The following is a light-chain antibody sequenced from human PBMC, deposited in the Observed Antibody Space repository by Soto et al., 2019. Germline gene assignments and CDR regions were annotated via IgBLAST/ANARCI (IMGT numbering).Light chain of an antibody. CDR1: SSDVGSYIY. J-gene: IGLJ2*01. Sequence: QAVVTQPASVSGSPGQSITISCTGTSSDVGSYIYVSWYQQHPGKAPKLIIYDVSDRPSGVSNRFSGSKSGNTASLTISGLQAEDEADYYCSSYTSTNALVFGGGTKLTVL. CDR3: SSYTSTNALV. V-gene: IGLV2-14*03. CDR2: DVS.